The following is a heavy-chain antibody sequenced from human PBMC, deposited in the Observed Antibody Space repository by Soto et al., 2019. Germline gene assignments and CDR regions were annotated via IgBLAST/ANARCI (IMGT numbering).Heavy chain of an antibody. CDR1: GYTFTNYA. D-gene: IGHD5-18*01. J-gene: IGHJ4*02. Sequence: GASVKVSCKASGYTFTNYALHWVRQAPGQRLEWMGWINAGNGHSKGSQKFQGRVTITRDTSASTAYMELSSLRSEDTAVYYCARDRSRNNYGGYFDCWGQGTLVTVSS. CDR3: ARDRSRNNYGGYFDC. CDR2: INAGNGHS. V-gene: IGHV1-3*01.